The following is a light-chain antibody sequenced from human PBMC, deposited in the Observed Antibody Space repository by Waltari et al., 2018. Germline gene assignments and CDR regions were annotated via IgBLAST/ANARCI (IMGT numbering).Light chain of an antibody. CDR1: SNNVGNQG. V-gene: IGLV10-54*04. CDR2: RNN. CDR3: SAWDSNLVAVV. Sequence: QAGLTQPPSVSKALRQTATLTCTGNSNNVGNQGAAWLQQHRAHPPKLLSYRNNNRPSGIAERFSTSRSGNTASLTITGLQPEDEADYYCSAWDSNLVAVVFGGGTKLTVL. J-gene: IGLJ3*02.